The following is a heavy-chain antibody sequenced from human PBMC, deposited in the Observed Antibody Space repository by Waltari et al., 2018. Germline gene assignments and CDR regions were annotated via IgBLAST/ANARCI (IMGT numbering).Heavy chain of an antibody. D-gene: IGHD1-1*01. CDR1: GGSISRYY. J-gene: IGHJ5*02. Sequence: QVQLQESGPGLVKPSETLSLTCTVSGGSISRYYWSWIRQPPGKGLEWIGYNYYSGCTNYNPSLKSRVTISVDTSKNQFSLKLSSVTAADTAVYYCARRIWNDVGWFDPWGQGTLVTVSS. CDR3: ARRIWNDVGWFDP. V-gene: IGHV4-59*08. CDR2: NYYSGCT.